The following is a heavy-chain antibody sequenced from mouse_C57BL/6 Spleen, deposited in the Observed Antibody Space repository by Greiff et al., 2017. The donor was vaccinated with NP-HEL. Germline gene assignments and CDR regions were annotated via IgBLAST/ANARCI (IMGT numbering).Heavy chain of an antibody. CDR1: GYSFTGYY. D-gene: IGHD2-5*01. CDR2: INPSTGGT. CDR3: ARRLYYSNYVGDFDY. J-gene: IGHJ2*01. V-gene: IGHV1-42*01. Sequence: VQLQQSGPELVKPGASVKKSCKASGYSFTGYYMNWVKQSPEKSLEWIGEINPSTGGTTYKQKFKAKATLTVDKSSSTAYMQLKSLTSEDSAVYYCARRLYYSNYVGDFDYGGQGTTLTVSS.